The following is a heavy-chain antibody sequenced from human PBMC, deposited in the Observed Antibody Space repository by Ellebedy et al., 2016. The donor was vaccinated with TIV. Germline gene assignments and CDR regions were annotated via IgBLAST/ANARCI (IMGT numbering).Heavy chain of an antibody. Sequence: PGGSLRLSCAASGFTFSSYSMNWVRQAPGKGLEYVSHITSGSDTISYADSVKGRFTISRDNAKNSLYRQLSSLRAEDTAVYYCARRSRGPSYYFDYWGQGALVTVSS. V-gene: IGHV3-48*04. CDR1: GFTFSSYS. CDR2: ITSGSDTI. J-gene: IGHJ4*02. D-gene: IGHD3-10*01. CDR3: ARRSRGPSYYFDY.